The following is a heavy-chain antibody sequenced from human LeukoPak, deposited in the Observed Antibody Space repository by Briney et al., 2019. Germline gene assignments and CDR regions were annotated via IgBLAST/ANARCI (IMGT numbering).Heavy chain of an antibody. CDR2: ISSSSSTI. Sequence: GGSLRLSCAASGFTFSSYSMNWVRQAPGKGLEWVSYISSSSSTIYYADSVKGRFTISRDNAKNSLYLQMNSLRAEDTAVYYCAREGYCSGGSCYSFGTFDYWGQGTLVTVSS. CDR3: AREGYCSGGSCYSFGTFDY. CDR1: GFTFSSYS. J-gene: IGHJ4*02. V-gene: IGHV3-48*04. D-gene: IGHD2-15*01.